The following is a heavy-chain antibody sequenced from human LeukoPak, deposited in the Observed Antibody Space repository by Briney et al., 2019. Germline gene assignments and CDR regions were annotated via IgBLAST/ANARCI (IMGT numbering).Heavy chain of an antibody. V-gene: IGHV4-39*07. CDR1: GGSISSGGYY. J-gene: IGHJ4*02. D-gene: IGHD1-26*01. CDR3: ARDRGGSYNFDY. Sequence: PSQTLSLTCTVSGGSISSGGYYWSWIRQPPGKGLEWIGSIYYSGSTYYDPSLKSRVTISVDTSKNQFSLKLSSVTAADTAVYYCARDRGGSYNFDYWGQGTLVTVSS. CDR2: IYYSGST.